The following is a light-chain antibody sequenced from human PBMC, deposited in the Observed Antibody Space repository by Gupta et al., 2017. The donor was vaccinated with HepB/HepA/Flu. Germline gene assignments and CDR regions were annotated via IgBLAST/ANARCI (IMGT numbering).Light chain of an antibody. V-gene: IGKV1-5*03. CDR3: QQYNSYLS. J-gene: IGKJ3*01. Sequence: DILITQSPSTLSASVGDRVTITCRASQTISIWLAWYQQKPGEAPKLLIYRASSLQTGVPSRFSGSGSGTEFTLTISSLQPDDFATYYCQQYNSYLSFGPGTKVDIK. CDR1: QTISIW. CDR2: RAS.